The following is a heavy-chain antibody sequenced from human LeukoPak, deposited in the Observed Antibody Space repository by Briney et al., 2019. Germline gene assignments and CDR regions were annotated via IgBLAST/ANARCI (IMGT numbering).Heavy chain of an antibody. CDR1: GFTFSNAW. CDR2: IKSKTDGGTT. Sequence: PGGSLRLSCAASGFTFSNAWVSWVRQAPGKGLEWVGRIKSKTDGGTTEYAAPVKGRFTISRDDSKNTLYLQMNSLKTEDTAIYYCTTPRQEIAVAGGDYWGQGTLVTVSS. CDR3: TTPRQEIAVAGGDY. D-gene: IGHD6-19*01. J-gene: IGHJ4*02. V-gene: IGHV3-15*01.